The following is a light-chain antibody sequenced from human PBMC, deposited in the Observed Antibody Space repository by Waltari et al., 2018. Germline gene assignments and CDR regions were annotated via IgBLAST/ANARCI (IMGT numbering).Light chain of an antibody. CDR2: DNN. J-gene: IGLJ3*02. V-gene: IGLV1-51*01. CDR1: RPNIGNNY. CDR3: GTWDSSLSAGV. Sequence: QSVLTQPPSVSAAPGQKVTISCSGSRPNIGNNYISWYQQLPGTAPKLLIYDNNKRPSGIRDRFSGSKSGTAATLGITGLQTGDEAYYYCGTWDSSLSAGVFGGGTKLTVL.